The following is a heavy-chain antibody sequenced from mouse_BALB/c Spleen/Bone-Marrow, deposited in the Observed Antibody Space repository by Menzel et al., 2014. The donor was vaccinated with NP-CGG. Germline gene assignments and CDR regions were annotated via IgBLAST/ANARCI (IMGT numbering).Heavy chain of an antibody. Sequence: VQLQQSGPGLVKPSQTVSLTCTVTGISITTGNYRWSWIRQFPGNKLEWIGYIYHSGTITYNPSLTSRTTITRDTSKXQFFLEMNSLTAEDTATYYCARDGGLRGYAMDYWGQGTSVTVSS. CDR3: ARDGGLRGYAMDY. V-gene: IGHV3-5*02. CDR2: IYHSGTI. CDR1: GISITTGNYR. J-gene: IGHJ4*01. D-gene: IGHD2-4*01.